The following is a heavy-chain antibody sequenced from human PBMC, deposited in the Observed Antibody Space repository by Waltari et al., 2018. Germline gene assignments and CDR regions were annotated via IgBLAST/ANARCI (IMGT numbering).Heavy chain of an antibody. V-gene: IGHV5-10-1*03. J-gene: IGHJ4*02. CDR2: VDPSDSYL. Sequence: EVQLEQSGAEVRKPGESLTISCKASGYHVSTYWITWVRQMPGKGLEWMGRVDPSDSYLNYSPSFQGHVTISADTATNTACLHWTSLTASDTAIYYCARHSTRGSSWNDFWGQGTLVTVSS. CDR3: ARHSTRGSSWNDF. D-gene: IGHD6-13*01. CDR1: GYHVSTYW.